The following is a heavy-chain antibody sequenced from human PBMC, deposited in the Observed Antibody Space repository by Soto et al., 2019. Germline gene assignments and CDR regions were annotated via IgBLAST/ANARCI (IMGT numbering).Heavy chain of an antibody. CDR2: ISGYSGNT. V-gene: IGHV1-18*01. CDR1: GYTFTTYG. D-gene: IGHD1-1*01. J-gene: IGHJ4*02. Sequence: QIHLVQSGAEVKKPGASVKVSCKASGYTFTTYGISWVRQAPGQGLEWMGRISGYSGNTDYAENLQDRVTMTTDTSTSTAYMELRSLRSDDTAVYYCARDRPGTTYGYWGQGTLVTVSS. CDR3: ARDRPGTTYGY.